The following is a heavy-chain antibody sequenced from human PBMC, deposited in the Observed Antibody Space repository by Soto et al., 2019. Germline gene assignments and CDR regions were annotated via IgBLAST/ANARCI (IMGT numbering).Heavy chain of an antibody. Sequence: SETLSLTCSVSGASVRSGDYYWSCIRQAPGKGLEWIGYIYNSGGSYYNPSLKGRLTISIDTSKNQFSLKLNSVTAADTAIYYCVGTGTTDDYWGQGTLVTVSS. V-gene: IGHV4-30-4*01. CDR2: IYNSGGS. CDR1: GASVRSGDYY. CDR3: VGTGTTDDY. D-gene: IGHD4-17*01. J-gene: IGHJ4*02.